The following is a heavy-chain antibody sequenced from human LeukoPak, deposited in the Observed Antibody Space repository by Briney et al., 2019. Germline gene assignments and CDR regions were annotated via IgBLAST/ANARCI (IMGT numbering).Heavy chain of an antibody. J-gene: IGHJ4*02. CDR2: INPDSGGT. Sequence: GASVKVSCKASGYTLTDYYMHWVRQAPGQGHEWMGRINPDSGGTNYAQKFQGRVTMTRDTSISTVYMELSRLRSEDTAVYYCAREDRVGATIDYWGQGTLVTVSS. CDR1: GYTLTDYY. CDR3: AREDRVGATIDY. D-gene: IGHD1-26*01. V-gene: IGHV1-2*06.